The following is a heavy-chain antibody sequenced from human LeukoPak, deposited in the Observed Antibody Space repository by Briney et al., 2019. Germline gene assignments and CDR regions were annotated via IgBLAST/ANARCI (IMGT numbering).Heavy chain of an antibody. Sequence: GGSLRLSRAASGFTVSSNYMSWVRQAPGKGLEWVSVIYSGGSTYYADSVKGRFTISRDNSKSTLYLQMNSLRAEDTAVYYCAGSYVIRSFDYWGQGTLVTVSS. J-gene: IGHJ4*02. CDR2: IYSGGST. CDR1: GFTVSSNY. D-gene: IGHD3-16*01. V-gene: IGHV3-66*01. CDR3: AGSYVIRSFDY.